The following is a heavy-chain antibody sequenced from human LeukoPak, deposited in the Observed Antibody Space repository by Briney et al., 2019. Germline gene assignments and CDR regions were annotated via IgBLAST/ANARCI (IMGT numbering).Heavy chain of an antibody. CDR1: GFTFSSYS. D-gene: IGHD5-24*01. J-gene: IGHJ5*02. CDR3: AKRSNWFDP. V-gene: IGHV3-48*01. Sequence: GGSLRLSCAASGFTFSSYSMNWVRQAPGKGLEWVSYISSSSSTIYYADSVKGRFTISRDNSKNTLYLQMNSLRAEDTAVYYCAKRSNWFDPWGQGTLVTVSS. CDR2: ISSSSSTI.